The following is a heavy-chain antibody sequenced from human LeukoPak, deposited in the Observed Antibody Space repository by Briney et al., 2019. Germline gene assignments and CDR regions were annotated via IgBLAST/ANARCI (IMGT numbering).Heavy chain of an antibody. CDR1: GFTFSSYW. CDR3: AIEFCSGGTCPPDY. CDR2: INGDGSST. Sequence: GGSLRLSCAASGFTFSSYWMHWVRQAPGKGLVWVSRINGDGSSTDYADSVKGRFTISRANAKNTLYLQMNSLRAEDTAVYYCAIEFCSGGTCPPDYWGQGTLVTVSS. D-gene: IGHD2-15*01. V-gene: IGHV3-74*01. J-gene: IGHJ4*02.